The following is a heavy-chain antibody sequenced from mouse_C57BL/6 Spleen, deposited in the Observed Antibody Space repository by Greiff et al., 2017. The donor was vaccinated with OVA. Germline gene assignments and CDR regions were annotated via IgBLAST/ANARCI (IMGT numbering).Heavy chain of an antibody. J-gene: IGHJ4*01. CDR2: ISNGGGST. V-gene: IGHV5-12*01. CDR1: GFTFSDYY. CDR3: ARHEGRAMDY. Sequence: DVKLVESGGGLVQPGGSLKLSCAASGFTFSDYYMYWVRQTPEKRLEWVAYISNGGGSTYYPDTVKGRFTISRDNAKTTLYLQMSRLKSEDTAMYYCARHEGRAMDYWGQGTSVTVSS.